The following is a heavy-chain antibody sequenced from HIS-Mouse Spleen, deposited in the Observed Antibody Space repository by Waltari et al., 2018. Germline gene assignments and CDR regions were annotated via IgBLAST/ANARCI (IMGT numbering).Heavy chain of an antibody. CDR1: GGSISSSSYH. CDR2: IYYTGST. CDR3: ARPRPSVGWGHYWYFDL. D-gene: IGHD1-26*01. V-gene: IGHV4-39*01. Sequence: QLQLQESGPGLVKPSETLSLTCTVSGGSISSSSYHWGWIRQPPGKGLEWIGSIYYTGSTYYNPSLKSRVTISVDTSKNQFSLKLSSVTAADTAVYYCARPRPSVGWGHYWYFDLWGRGTLVTVSS. J-gene: IGHJ2*01.